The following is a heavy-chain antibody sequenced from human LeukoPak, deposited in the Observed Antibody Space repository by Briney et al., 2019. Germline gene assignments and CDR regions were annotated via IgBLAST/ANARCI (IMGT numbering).Heavy chain of an antibody. D-gene: IGHD6-13*01. CDR3: ARGYSSSWYEVSFDY. CDR1: GGSISSYY. CDR2: IYYSGST. Sequence: SETPSLTCTVSGGSISSYYWSWIRQPPGKGLEWIGYIYYSGSTNYNPSLKSRVTISVDTSKNQFSLRLSSVTAADTAVYYCARGYSSSWYEVSFDYWGQGTLVTVSS. J-gene: IGHJ4*02. V-gene: IGHV4-59*01.